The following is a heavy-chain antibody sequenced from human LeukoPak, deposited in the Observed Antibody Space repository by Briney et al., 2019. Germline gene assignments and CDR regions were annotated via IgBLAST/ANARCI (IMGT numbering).Heavy chain of an antibody. CDR3: ARVPLAAAGDYYFDY. D-gene: IGHD6-13*01. J-gene: IGHJ4*02. CDR2: IYYSGST. Sequence: SETPSLTCTVSGGSISSYYWSWIRQPPGKGLEWIGYIYYSGSTNYNPSLKSRVTISVDTSKNQFSLKLSSVTAADTAVYYCARVPLAAAGDYYFDYWGQGTLVTVSS. CDR1: GGSISSYY. V-gene: IGHV4-59*01.